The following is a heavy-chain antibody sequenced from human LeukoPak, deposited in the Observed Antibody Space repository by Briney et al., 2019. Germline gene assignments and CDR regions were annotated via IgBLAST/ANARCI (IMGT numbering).Heavy chain of an antibody. CDR3: ASESDYTAFDY. CDR2: ISSSSSTI. CDR1: GFTVSSNY. D-gene: IGHD4-11*01. V-gene: IGHV3-48*04. Sequence: GGSLRLSCAASGFTVSSNYMSWVHQAPGKGLEWVSYISSSSSTIYYADSVKGRFTISRDNAKNSLYLQMNSLRAEDTAVYYCASESDYTAFDYWGQGTLVTVSS. J-gene: IGHJ4*02.